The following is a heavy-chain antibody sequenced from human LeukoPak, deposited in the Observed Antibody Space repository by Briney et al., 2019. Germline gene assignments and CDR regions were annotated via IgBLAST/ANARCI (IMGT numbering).Heavy chain of an antibody. CDR2: ISWNSGSI. CDR3: AKADELGTVTTFDY. D-gene: IGHD4-17*01. CDR1: GFTFDDYA. J-gene: IGHJ4*02. V-gene: IGHV3-9*01. Sequence: GGSLRLSCAASGFTFDDYAMHWVRQAPGKGLEWVSGISWNSGSIGYADSVKGRFTISRDNAKNSLYLQMNSLRAEDTALYYCAKADELGTVTTFDYWGQGTLVTVSS.